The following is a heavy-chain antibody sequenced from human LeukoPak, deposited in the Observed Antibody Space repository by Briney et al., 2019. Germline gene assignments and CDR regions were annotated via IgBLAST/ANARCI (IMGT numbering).Heavy chain of an antibody. CDR1: GFTFDDYA. Sequence: GRSLRLSCAASGFTFDDYAMHWVRQAPGKGVEWVSGISWNSGSIGYADSVKGRFTISRDNAKNSLYLQMNSLRAEDMALYYCAKGYSSGWGPFDYWGQGTLVTVSS. CDR2: ISWNSGSI. J-gene: IGHJ4*02. V-gene: IGHV3-9*03. CDR3: AKGYSSGWGPFDY. D-gene: IGHD6-19*01.